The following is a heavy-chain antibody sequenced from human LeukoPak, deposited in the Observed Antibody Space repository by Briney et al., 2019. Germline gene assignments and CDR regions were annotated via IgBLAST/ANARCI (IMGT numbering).Heavy chain of an antibody. CDR2: IYSSGST. J-gene: IGHJ4*01. CDR1: GVSMTGYY. V-gene: IGHV4-59*01. CDR3: ATRPADGSWYGVFDF. Sequence: SETLSLTCSVSGVSMTGYYWSWIRQAPGKAPEWIGYIYSSGSTNYNPSLNSRVTMSLDASKNQFSRKLTFVTAADTAVYYCATRPADGSWYGVFDFWSRGTLVTVSS. D-gene: IGHD3-10*01.